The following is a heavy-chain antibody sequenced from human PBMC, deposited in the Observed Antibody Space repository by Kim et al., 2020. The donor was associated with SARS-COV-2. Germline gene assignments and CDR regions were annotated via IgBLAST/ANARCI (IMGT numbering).Heavy chain of an antibody. CDR2: INPNSGGT. V-gene: IGHV1-2*06. CDR3: ARQNRTGTILFDY. J-gene: IGHJ4*02. Sequence: ASVKVSCKASGYTFTGYYMHWVRQAPGQGLEWMGRINPNSGGTNYAQKFQGRVTMTRDTSISTAYMELSRLRSDDTAVYYCARQNRTGTILFDYWGQGTLVTVSS. CDR1: GYTFTGYY. D-gene: IGHD1-7*01.